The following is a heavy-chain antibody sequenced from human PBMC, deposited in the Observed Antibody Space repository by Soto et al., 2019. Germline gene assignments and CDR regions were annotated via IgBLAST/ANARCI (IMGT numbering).Heavy chain of an antibody. V-gene: IGHV3-23*01. CDR2: ISGSGGST. CDR1: GFTFSSFA. D-gene: IGHD6-13*01. Sequence: GGSLRLACAASGFTFSSFAMSWVRQAPGKGLDWVSAISGSGGSTYSADSVKGRFTISRDNAKNTLYLQMSSLRAEDTAIYYCARGFSAGKASTPDFWGQGSLVTVS. J-gene: IGHJ4*02. CDR3: ARGFSAGKASTPDF.